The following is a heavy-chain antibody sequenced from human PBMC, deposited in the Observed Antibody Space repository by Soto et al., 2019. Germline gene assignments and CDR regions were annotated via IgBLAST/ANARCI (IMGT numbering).Heavy chain of an antibody. CDR1: GFSLTTSGVG. V-gene: IGHV2-5*01. D-gene: IGHD3-22*01. CDR2: IYWNDEK. Sequence: SGPTLVNPTQTLTLTCTFSGFSLTTSGVGVAWIRQPPGKPLDWLTLIYWNDEKRYSPSLKNRLTITKDTSKNQVVLTMTNMDPVDTATYFCAHLLNYYDLTAYYYVPNYFDHWGRGTLVTVSS. CDR3: AHLLNYYDLTAYYYVPNYFDH. J-gene: IGHJ4*02.